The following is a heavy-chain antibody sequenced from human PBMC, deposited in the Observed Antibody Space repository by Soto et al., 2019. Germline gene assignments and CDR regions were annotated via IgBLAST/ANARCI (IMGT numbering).Heavy chain of an antibody. D-gene: IGHD5-12*01. V-gene: IGHV1-69*01. Sequence: QVQLVQSGAELKEPGSSVKVSCKTSGGSFSMSAITWVRQAPGQGLEWLGGVVPLFGTPNYAQKFLDRVTITADESKSTVYTELSSRRSEDTAVYYWARSVDVMAKYEQGVQGSLVTVSS. J-gene: IGHJ1*01. CDR3: ARSVDVMAKYEQ. CDR2: VVPLFGTP. CDR1: GGSFSMSA.